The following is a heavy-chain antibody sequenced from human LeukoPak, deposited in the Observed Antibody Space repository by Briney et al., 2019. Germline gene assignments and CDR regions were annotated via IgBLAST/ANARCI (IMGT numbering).Heavy chain of an antibody. V-gene: IGHV3-7*01. CDR1: GFTFSNYD. CDR2: IKQDGSEK. CDR3: ARDKIVGATYFDY. Sequence: GGSLRLSCAASGFTFSNYDMSWVRQAPGKGLEWVANIKQDGSEKYYVDSVKGRFTISRDNAKNSLYLQMNSLRAEDTAVYYCARDKIVGATYFDYWGQGTLVTVSS. D-gene: IGHD1-26*01. J-gene: IGHJ4*02.